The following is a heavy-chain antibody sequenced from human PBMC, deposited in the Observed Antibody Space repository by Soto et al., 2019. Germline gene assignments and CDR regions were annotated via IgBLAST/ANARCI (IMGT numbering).Heavy chain of an antibody. CDR3: ARDPRGYCSGGSCYPTWGY. J-gene: IGHJ4*02. CDR1: GFTFSSYS. Sequence: GGSLRLSCAASGFTFSSYSMNWVRQAPGKGLEWVSYISSSSNTIYYSDSVKGRFTISRDNAKNSLYLQMNSLRAEDTAVYYCARDPRGYCSGGSCYPTWGYWGQGTLVTVSS. CDR2: ISSSSNTI. V-gene: IGHV3-48*01. D-gene: IGHD2-15*01.